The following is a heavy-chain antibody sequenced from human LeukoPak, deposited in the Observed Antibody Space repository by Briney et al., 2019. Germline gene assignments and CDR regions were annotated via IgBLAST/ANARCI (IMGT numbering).Heavy chain of an antibody. D-gene: IGHD1-26*01. V-gene: IGHV4-59*01. CDR2: IYYSGST. J-gene: IGHJ4*02. CDR3: AGPGGRLDY. CDR1: GGSISSYY. Sequence: PSETLSLTCTVSGGSISSYYWSWIRQPPGKGLEWIGYIYYSGSTNYNPSLKSRVTISVDTSKNQFSLKPSSVTAADTAVYYCAGPGGRLDYWGQGALVTVSS.